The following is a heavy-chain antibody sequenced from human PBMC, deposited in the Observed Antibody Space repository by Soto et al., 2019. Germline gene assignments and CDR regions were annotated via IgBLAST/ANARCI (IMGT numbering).Heavy chain of an antibody. CDR2: IYSGGST. J-gene: IGHJ6*02. Sequence: GGSLRLSCAASGFTVSSNYMSWVRQAPGKGLEWVSVIYSGGSTYYADSVKGRFTISRDNSKNTLYLQMNSLRAEDTAVYYCARVGGSSGYGMDGWGQGTTVTVSS. CDR1: GFTVSSNY. V-gene: IGHV3-53*01. CDR3: ARVGGSSGYGMDG. D-gene: IGHD6-6*01.